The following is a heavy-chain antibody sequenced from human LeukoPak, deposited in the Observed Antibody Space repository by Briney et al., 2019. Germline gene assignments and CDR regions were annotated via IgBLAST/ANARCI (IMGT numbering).Heavy chain of an antibody. Sequence: GWCVRLSCAASGFTVKTNYITWVRPAPGKGLAWVSLLSSGGTPYYADSVNGRFIISRDNSKNTLILQINSLRAEDTAVYYCARDVCNGGACYPGYWGQGTLVTVSS. V-gene: IGHV3-66*01. CDR1: GFTVKTNY. CDR2: LSSGGTP. D-gene: IGHD2-15*01. J-gene: IGHJ4*02. CDR3: ARDVCNGGACYPGY.